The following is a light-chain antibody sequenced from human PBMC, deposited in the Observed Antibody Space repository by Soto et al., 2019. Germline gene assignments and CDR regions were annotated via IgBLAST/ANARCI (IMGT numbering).Light chain of an antibody. CDR3: SSYTSTTTLEVV. Sequence: QSALTQPASVSGSPGQSITISCTESSSDVGDYTYVSWYQLHPGKAPKLVIYEVDNRPSGVSNRFSSSKSGNTASLTISGLQAEDEADYYCSSYTSTTTLEVVFGGGTKLTVL. CDR1: SSDVGDYTY. V-gene: IGLV2-14*01. J-gene: IGLJ2*01. CDR2: EVD.